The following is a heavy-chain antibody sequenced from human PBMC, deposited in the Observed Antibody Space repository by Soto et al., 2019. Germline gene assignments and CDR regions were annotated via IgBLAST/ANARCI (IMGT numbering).Heavy chain of an antibody. CDR1: GFTFSTYA. CDR2: VSASGLNT. Sequence: EVQLLESGGKLVQPGGSLTLSCAASGFTFSTYAMAWVRQAPGKGLEWVSGVSASGLNTDYADPVKGRFYSSRDNSKNTVSLHMNRLRAEDTALYYCSIDRPPSTSGYVFDYWGQRTPVTVSS. D-gene: IGHD5-18*01. V-gene: IGHV3-23*01. J-gene: IGHJ4*02. CDR3: SIDRPPSTSGYVFDY.